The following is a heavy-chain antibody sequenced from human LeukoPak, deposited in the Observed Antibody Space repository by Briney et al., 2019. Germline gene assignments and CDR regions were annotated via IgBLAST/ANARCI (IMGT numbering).Heavy chain of an antibody. CDR3: ARVSTYYYGSGSYYNPLYYYYYMDV. D-gene: IGHD3-10*01. Sequence: GGSLRLSCAASGFTFSSYRMSWVRQAPGKGLEWVANIKQDGSEKYYVDSVKGRFTISRDNAKNSLYLQMNSLRAEDTAVYYCARVSTYYYGSGSYYNPLYYYYYMDVWGKGTTVTVSS. CDR2: IKQDGSEK. J-gene: IGHJ6*03. CDR1: GFTFSSYR. V-gene: IGHV3-7*01.